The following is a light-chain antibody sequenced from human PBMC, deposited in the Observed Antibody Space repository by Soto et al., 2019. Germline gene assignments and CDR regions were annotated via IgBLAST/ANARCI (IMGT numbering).Light chain of an antibody. CDR3: QQYGSSSPWT. Sequence: DIQMTQSPSTLSASVGDRVTITCRASQSISSWLAWYQQKPGRAPKLLIYKASSLETGVPSRFSGSGSGTEFPLIISSLQPDDVASYYCQQYGSSSPWTFGQGTKVEIK. CDR2: KAS. V-gene: IGKV1-5*03. J-gene: IGKJ1*01. CDR1: QSISSW.